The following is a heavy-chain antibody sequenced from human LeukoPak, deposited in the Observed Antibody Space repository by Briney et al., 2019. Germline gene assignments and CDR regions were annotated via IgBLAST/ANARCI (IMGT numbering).Heavy chain of an antibody. Sequence: PGGSLRLSCAASGFTFSSYGMHWVRQAPGKGLEWVAVISYDGSNKYYADSVKGRFTISRDNSKNTLYLQMNSLRAEDTAVYYCAKGNVDRSVLDAFDIWGQGTMVTVSS. CDR3: AKGNVDRSVLDAFDI. D-gene: IGHD3-22*01. CDR1: GFTFSSYG. J-gene: IGHJ3*02. CDR2: ISYDGSNK. V-gene: IGHV3-30*18.